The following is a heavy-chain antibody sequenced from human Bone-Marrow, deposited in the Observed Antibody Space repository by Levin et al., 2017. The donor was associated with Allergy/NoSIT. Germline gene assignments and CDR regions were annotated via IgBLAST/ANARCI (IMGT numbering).Heavy chain of an antibody. CDR2: ISYDGSNK. CDR3: AKEQQLVLSGQEYYFDY. D-gene: IGHD6-6*01. CDR1: GFTFSSYG. V-gene: IGHV3-30*18. Sequence: GGSLRLSCAASGFTFSSYGMHWVRQAPGKGLEWVAVISYDGSNKYYADSVKGRFTISRDNSKNTLYLQMNSLRAEDTAVYYCAKEQQLVLSGQEYYFDYWGQGTLVTVSS. J-gene: IGHJ4*02.